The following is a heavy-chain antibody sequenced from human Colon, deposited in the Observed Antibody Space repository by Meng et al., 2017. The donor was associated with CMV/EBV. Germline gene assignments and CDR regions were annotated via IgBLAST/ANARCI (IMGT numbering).Heavy chain of an antibody. J-gene: IGHJ6*02. CDR1: GFIFSSYA. V-gene: IGHV3-23*01. CDR3: AKDLIIPAAMGTSYYFAMDV. Sequence: GGSLRLSCAASGFIFSSYAMSWIRQAPGKGLEWVSAISGSGGSTYYADSVKGRFTISRDNSKNTLYLQMNSLRAEDTAVYYCAKDLIIPAAMGTSYYFAMDVWGQGTTVTVSS. D-gene: IGHD2-2*01. CDR2: ISGSGGST.